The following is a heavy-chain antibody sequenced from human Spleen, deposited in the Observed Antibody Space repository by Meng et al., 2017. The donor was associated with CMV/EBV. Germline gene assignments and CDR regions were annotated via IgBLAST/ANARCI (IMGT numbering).Heavy chain of an antibody. J-gene: IGHJ6*02. CDR2: ISGYNGDT. D-gene: IGHD1-26*01. CDR1: GYTFTSFS. CDR3: ARDDTPRVGALYYYGLDV. V-gene: IGHV1-18*01. Sequence: ASVKVSCKASGYTFTSFSINWVRQAPGQGLEWMGWISGYNGDTNYAQKFQGRVTVTTDTSTSTAYMELRGLSSDDTAVYYCARDDTPRVGALYYYGLDVWGQGTTVTVSS.